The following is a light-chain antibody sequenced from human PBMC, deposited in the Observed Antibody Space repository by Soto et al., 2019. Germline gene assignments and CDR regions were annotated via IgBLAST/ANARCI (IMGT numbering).Light chain of an antibody. V-gene: IGKV3-15*01. Sequence: EIVMTQSPATLSVSPGERATLSCRASQSVSSNLAWYQQKPGQAPRLLIYGASTRATGIPARFSGSGSGTEFTLTISSLQFEDFAVYYCQQYNNWPPWTFCQGTKVDI. J-gene: IGKJ1*01. CDR3: QQYNNWPPWT. CDR2: GAS. CDR1: QSVSSN.